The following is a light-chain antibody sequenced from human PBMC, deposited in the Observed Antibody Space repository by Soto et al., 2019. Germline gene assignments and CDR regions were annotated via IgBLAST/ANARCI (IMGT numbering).Light chain of an antibody. CDR2: DVS. J-gene: IGLJ2*01. CDR1: SSDVGGYNY. V-gene: IGLV2-14*01. CDR3: SSYTSGSTLA. Sequence: QSALTQPASVSGSPGQSITISCTGTSSDVGGYNYVSWYQQHPGKAPKLMIYDVSNRPSGVSNRFSGSKSGNTASLTISGLQAEDEADYYCSSYTSGSTLAFGGGTKLTFL.